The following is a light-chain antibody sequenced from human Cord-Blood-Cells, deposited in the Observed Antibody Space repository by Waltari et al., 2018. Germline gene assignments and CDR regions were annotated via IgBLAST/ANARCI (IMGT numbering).Light chain of an antibody. CDR2: RNN. CDR3: AAWDDSLSGYV. V-gene: IGLV1-47*03. CDR1: SSNIGSNY. J-gene: IGLJ1*01. Sequence: QSVLTQPPSASGTPGQRVTISCSGSSSNIGSNYVYWYQQLPGTAPKLLIYRNNQRPSGVPDRFSVSDSGTSASLAISGLWSEDEADYYCAAWDDSLSGYVFGTGTKVTVL.